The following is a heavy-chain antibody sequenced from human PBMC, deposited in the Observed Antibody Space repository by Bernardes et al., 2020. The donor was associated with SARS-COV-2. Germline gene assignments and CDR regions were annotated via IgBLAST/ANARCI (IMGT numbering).Heavy chain of an antibody. CDR1: GFSVSAYW. Sequence: GGSLRLSCAASGFSVSAYWMHWVRQAPGEGLVWVSRINEDGTISSYADSLKGRFTISRDNAKNTVYLDVSSLRAEDTAVYYCGRDVNFLFFDYWGQGTLVTVSS. D-gene: IGHD1-1*01. CDR2: INEDGTIS. J-gene: IGHJ4*02. V-gene: IGHV3-74*01. CDR3: GRDVNFLFFDY.